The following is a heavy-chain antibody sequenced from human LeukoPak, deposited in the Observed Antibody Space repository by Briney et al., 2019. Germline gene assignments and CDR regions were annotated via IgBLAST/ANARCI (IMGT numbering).Heavy chain of an antibody. CDR1: GFTFTDYF. J-gene: IGHJ4*02. V-gene: IGHV1-46*04. D-gene: IGHD5-18*01. CDR2: MYLTTDTS. Sequence: ASVKVSCKASGFTFTDYFIHWVRQAPGQGLEYVGVMYLTTDTSWSAQTLRHRLTMTGDTSTDTVYMELSSLTSEDTAIYYCAREEPRSYTFDYWGQGTLVAVSS. CDR3: AREEPRSYTFDY.